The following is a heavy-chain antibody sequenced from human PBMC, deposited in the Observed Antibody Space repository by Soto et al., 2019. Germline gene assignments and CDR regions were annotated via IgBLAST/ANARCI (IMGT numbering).Heavy chain of an antibody. J-gene: IGHJ4*02. V-gene: IGHV4-34*01. Sequence: NPSETLSLTCAVYGGSFSGYYWSWIRQPPGKGLEWIGEINHSGSTNYNPSLKSRVTISVDTSKNQFSLKLSSVTAADTAVYYCARGPALKYSGYDGPLYWGQGTLVTVSS. D-gene: IGHD5-12*01. CDR2: INHSGST. CDR1: GGSFSGYY. CDR3: ARGPALKYSGYDGPLY.